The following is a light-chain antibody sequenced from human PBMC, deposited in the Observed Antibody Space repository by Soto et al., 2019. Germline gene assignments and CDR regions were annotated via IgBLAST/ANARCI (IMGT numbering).Light chain of an antibody. CDR3: HQRQSWPRT. CDR2: QTS. V-gene: IGKV3D-11*01. CDR1: QYINTR. J-gene: IGKJ1*01. Sequence: EIVLTQSPATLSSFPGDRVTLSCRASQYINTRLAWYQHRPGQAPRLLIYQTSIRAAGTPARFSASGPGTDFTLTISDVQPEDFALYYCHQRQSWPRTFGQGTKVDIK.